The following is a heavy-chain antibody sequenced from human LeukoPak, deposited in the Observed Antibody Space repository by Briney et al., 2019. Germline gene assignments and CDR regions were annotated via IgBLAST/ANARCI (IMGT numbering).Heavy chain of an antibody. D-gene: IGHD3-22*01. J-gene: IGHJ4*02. CDR1: AFTFSDHS. V-gene: IGHV3-30-3*01. CDR3: ARALGYYYDSSGYYYDY. CDR2: IAYDSSNT. Sequence: GGSLRLSCAASAFTFSDHSMHWARQAPGKGLEWVSSIAYDSSNTYYADSVKGRFTISRDNAKNSLYLQMNSLRAEDTAVYYCARALGYYYDSSGYYYDYWGQGTLVTVSS.